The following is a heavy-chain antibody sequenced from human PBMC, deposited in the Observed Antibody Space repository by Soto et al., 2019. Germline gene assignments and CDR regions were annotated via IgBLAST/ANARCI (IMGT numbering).Heavy chain of an antibody. CDR1: GDTFTSYY. Sequence: ASVKVSCKASGDTFTSYYMHWVRQAPGQGLEWMGIINPSGDTSYAQKFQGRVTMTRDTSTSTVYMELSSLRSEDTAVYYCARGFPLWFDPWGQGTLVTVSS. D-gene: IGHD3-16*02. V-gene: IGHV1-46*01. CDR2: INPSGDT. CDR3: ARGFPLWFDP. J-gene: IGHJ5*02.